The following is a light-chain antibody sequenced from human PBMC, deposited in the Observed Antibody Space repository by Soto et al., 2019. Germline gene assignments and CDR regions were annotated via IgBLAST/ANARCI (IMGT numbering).Light chain of an antibody. CDR3: SSDTTSSTLI. V-gene: IGLV2-14*03. CDR1: SSDVGRYKL. J-gene: IGLJ2*01. CDR2: DVT. Sequence: QSALTQPASVSGSPGQSITISCTGTSSDVGRYKLVSWYQQHPGKAPKLMIYDVTNRPSGVSNRFSGSKSGNTASLTISGLQAEDEADYYCSSDTTSSTLIFGGGTKLTVL.